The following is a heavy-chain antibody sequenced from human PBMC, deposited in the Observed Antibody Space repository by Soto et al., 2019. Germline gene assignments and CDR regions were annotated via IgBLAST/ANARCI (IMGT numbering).Heavy chain of an antibody. CDR3: ARNPRASSSYYFDY. V-gene: IGHV1-69*13. Sequence: GASVKVSCKASGGTFSTYGISWVRQAPGQGLEWMGGIIPIFGTTNYAQKFQGRVTIIADESTSTAYMELSSLRSEDTAMYYCARNPRASSSYYFDYWGQGTLVTVSS. J-gene: IGHJ4*02. CDR1: GGTFSTYG. D-gene: IGHD6-6*01. CDR2: IIPIFGTT.